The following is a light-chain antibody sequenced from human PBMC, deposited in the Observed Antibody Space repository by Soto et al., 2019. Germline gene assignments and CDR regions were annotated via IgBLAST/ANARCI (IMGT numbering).Light chain of an antibody. J-gene: IGKJ5*01. Sequence: DIQMTQSPSTLSASVGDRVTITCRASQSLNNELAWYQQKPGKAPNLLMYDASTLERGVPSRFSGTGSGTEFTLTISSLQPDDFATYYCQQYHRSSITFGQGKRLEIK. CDR3: QQYHRSSIT. CDR1: QSLNNE. V-gene: IGKV1-5*01. CDR2: DAS.